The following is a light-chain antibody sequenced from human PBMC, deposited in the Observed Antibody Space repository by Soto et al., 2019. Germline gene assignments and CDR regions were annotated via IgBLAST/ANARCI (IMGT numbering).Light chain of an antibody. J-gene: IGLJ2*01. Sequence: QSALTQPPSASGSPGQSVTISCTGTSSYVGGYNYVSWYQQHPVKAPKLMIYEVSKRPSGVPDRFSGSKSGNTASLTVCGIQAEDEADYYCSSYEGSNNVVFGGGTKRTVL. CDR2: EVS. CDR1: SSYVGGYNY. CDR3: SSYEGSNNVV. V-gene: IGLV2-8*01.